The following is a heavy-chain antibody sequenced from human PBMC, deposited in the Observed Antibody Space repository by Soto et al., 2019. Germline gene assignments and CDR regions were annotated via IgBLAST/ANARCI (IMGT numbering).Heavy chain of an antibody. Sequence: GGSLRLSCAASGFTFSSYGMHWVRQAPGKGLEWVAVIWYDGSNKYYADSVKGRFTISRDNSKNTLYLQMNSLRAEDTAVYYCARDQYGYWCGYYMAATGYWGQGTLVTVSS. CDR2: IWYDGSNK. J-gene: IGHJ4*02. CDR3: ARDQYGYWCGYYMAATGY. D-gene: IGHD3-3*01. CDR1: GFTFSSYG. V-gene: IGHV3-33*01.